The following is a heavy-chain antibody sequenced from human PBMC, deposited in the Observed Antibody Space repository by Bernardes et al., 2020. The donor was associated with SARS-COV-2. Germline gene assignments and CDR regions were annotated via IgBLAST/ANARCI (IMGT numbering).Heavy chain of an antibody. D-gene: IGHD3-22*01. CDR3: TTSLSLIVVVYAFDS. Sequence: ASMKVSCKVSGYTLSDLSMHWVRQAPGKGLEWMGSFDPEDGEAIYAQTFLGRVPMTADTSTYTSYMELSSLRSDDTAFYYCTTSLSLIVVVYAFDSWGQGTTVSVSS. V-gene: IGHV1-24*01. J-gene: IGHJ3*02. CDR2: FDPEDGEA. CDR1: GYTLSDLS.